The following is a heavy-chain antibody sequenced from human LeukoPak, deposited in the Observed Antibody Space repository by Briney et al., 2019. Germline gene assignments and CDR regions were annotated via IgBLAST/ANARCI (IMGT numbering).Heavy chain of an antibody. CDR2: ISGSGGST. V-gene: IGHV3-23*01. J-gene: IGHJ6*03. CDR3: AREVAGRDHLWFGELSYYYYYMDV. D-gene: IGHD3-10*01. Sequence: GGSLRLSCAASGFTFSSYGMSWVRQAPGKGLEWVSAISGSGGSTYYADSVKGRFTISRDNSKNTLYLQMNSLRAEDTAVYYCAREVAGRDHLWFGELSYYYYYMDVWGKGTTVTISS. CDR1: GFTFSSYG.